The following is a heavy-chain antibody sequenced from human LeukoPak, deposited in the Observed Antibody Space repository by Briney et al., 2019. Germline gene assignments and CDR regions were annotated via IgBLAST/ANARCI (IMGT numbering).Heavy chain of an antibody. D-gene: IGHD6-13*01. CDR3: ARDLVSIAAAETVY. Sequence: VASVKVSCKASGYTFTGYYMHWVRQAPGQGLEWMGRINPNSGGTNYAQKFQGRVTMTRDTSISTAYMELSRLRSDDTAAHYCARDLVSIAAAETVYWGQGTLVTVSS. J-gene: IGHJ4*02. CDR2: INPNSGGT. CDR1: GYTFTGYY. V-gene: IGHV1-2*06.